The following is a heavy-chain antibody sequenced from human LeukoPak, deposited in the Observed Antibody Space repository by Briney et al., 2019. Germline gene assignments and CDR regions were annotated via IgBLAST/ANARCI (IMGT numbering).Heavy chain of an antibody. CDR1: GGTFSSYA. D-gene: IGHD3-22*01. V-gene: IGHV1-69*04. J-gene: IGHJ6*02. Sequence: RASVKVSCKASGGTFSSYAISWVRQAPGQGLEWMGRIIPILGIANYAQKFQGRVTTTADKSTSTAYMELSSLRSEDTAVYYCAREHDSSGYYSRDYYYYGMDVWGQGTTVTVSS. CDR2: IIPILGIA. CDR3: AREHDSSGYYSRDYYYYGMDV.